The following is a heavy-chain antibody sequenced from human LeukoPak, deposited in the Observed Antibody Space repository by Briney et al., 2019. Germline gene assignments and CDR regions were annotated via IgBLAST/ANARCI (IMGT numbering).Heavy chain of an antibody. J-gene: IGHJ4*02. CDR1: GGSISSSSYY. CDR2: IYYSGST. CDR3: ARHAAAAGTCVDY. D-gene: IGHD6-13*01. Sequence: SETLSLTCTVSGGSISSSSYYWGWIRQPPGKGLEWIGSIYYSGSTYYNPSLKSRVTISVDTSKNQFSLKLSSVTAADTAVYYCARHAAAAGTCVDYWGQGTLVTVSS. V-gene: IGHV4-39*01.